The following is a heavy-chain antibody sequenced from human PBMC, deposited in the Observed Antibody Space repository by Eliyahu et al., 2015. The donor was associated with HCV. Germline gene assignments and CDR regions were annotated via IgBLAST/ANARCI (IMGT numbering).Heavy chain of an antibody. V-gene: IGHV1-69*04. CDR3: ARDQGAYSGSYSXFDY. D-gene: IGHD1-26*01. CDR1: GGTFSSYT. CDR2: IIPILGIA. Sequence: PGSSVKVSCKASGGTFSSYTISWVRQAPGQGXEWMGRIIPILGIANYAQKFQGRVTITADKSTSTAYMELSSLRSEDTAVYYCARDQGAYSGSYSXFDYWGQGTLVTVSS. J-gene: IGHJ4*02.